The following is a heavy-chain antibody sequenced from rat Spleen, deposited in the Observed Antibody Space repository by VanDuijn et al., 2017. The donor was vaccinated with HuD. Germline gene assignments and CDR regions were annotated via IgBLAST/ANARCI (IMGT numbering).Heavy chain of an antibody. CDR1: GLSFTDYS. J-gene: IGHJ2*01. V-gene: IGHV2-19*01. CDR2: ISSGGST. D-gene: IGHD1-1*01. Sequence: QVQLKESGPGLVQPSQTLSLTCTVSGLSFTDYSVHWVRQPPGKGLEWIAAISSGGSTYFNSVLNSRLSISRDTSKSQVFLKMNSLQTEDTAIYFCTRDPITTRDYFDYWGQGVMVTVSS. CDR3: TRDPITTRDYFDY.